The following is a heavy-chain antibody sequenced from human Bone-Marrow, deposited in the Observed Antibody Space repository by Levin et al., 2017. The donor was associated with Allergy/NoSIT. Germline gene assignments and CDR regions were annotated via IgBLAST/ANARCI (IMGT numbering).Heavy chain of an antibody. J-gene: IGHJ3*01. CDR1: GGTLSSNS. Sequence: GASVKVSCKPSGGTLSSNSISWVRQAPGQGLEWMGKISPFTGTANYAQKFQGRVTISADKSTGTAYMEFSSLTSEDTAVYYCARPDSRGFKLGAAFDLWGQGTLVIVST. D-gene: IGHD7-27*01. CDR3: ARPDSRGFKLGAAFDL. CDR2: ISPFTGTA. V-gene: IGHV1-69*08.